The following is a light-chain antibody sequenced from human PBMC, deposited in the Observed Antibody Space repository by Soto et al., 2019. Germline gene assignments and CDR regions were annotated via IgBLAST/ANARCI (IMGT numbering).Light chain of an antibody. V-gene: IGKV3-15*01. CDR1: QSVSSN. CDR3: QQYNNWPPGT. CDR2: GAS. Sequence: EIVMTQSPATLSVSPGERATLSCRANQSVSSNLAWYQQKPGQAPRLLIYGASTRATGIPARFSGSGSGTEFTLTISSLQSEDFAVYYYQQYNNWPPGTFGQGTKVEIK. J-gene: IGKJ1*01.